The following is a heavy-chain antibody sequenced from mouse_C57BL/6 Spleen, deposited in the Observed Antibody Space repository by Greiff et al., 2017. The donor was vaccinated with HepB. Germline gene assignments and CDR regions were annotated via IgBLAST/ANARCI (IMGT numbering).Heavy chain of an antibody. CDR1: GYTFTSYG. J-gene: IGHJ4*01. Sequence: VQLQQSGAELARPGASVKLSCKASGYTFTSYGISWVKQRTGQGLEWIGEIYPRSGNTYYNEKFKGKATLTADKSSSTAYMELRSLTSEDSAVYFCARGEGYSYAMDYWGQGTSVTVSS. CDR2: IYPRSGNT. CDR3: ARGEGYSYAMDY. V-gene: IGHV1-81*01. D-gene: IGHD2-3*01.